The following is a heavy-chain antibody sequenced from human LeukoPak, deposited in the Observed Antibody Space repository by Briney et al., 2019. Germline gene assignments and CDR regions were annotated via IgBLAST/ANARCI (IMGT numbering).Heavy chain of an antibody. Sequence: ASVKVSCKASGYTFTSYGISWVRQAPGQGLEWMGWISAYNGNTNYAQKLQGRVTMTTDTSTSTAYMELRSLRSDDTAVYYCARDRVITMVRGVIPLIDYWGQGTLVTVSS. D-gene: IGHD3-10*01. CDR2: ISAYNGNT. CDR1: GYTFTSYG. CDR3: ARDRVITMVRGVIPLIDY. J-gene: IGHJ4*02. V-gene: IGHV1-18*04.